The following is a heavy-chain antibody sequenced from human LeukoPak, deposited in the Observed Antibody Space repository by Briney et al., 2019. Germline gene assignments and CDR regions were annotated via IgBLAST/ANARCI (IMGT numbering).Heavy chain of an antibody. D-gene: IGHD6-19*01. J-gene: IGHJ4*02. V-gene: IGHV4-38-2*01. CDR1: GYSISSGYY. CDR2: IYHSGST. CDR3: ARSSSGYSSGEANY. Sequence: SETLSLTCDVSGYSISSGYYWGWIRQPPGKGLEWIGSIYHSGSTYYNPSLKSRVTISVDTSKNQFSLKLSSVTAADTVVYYCARSSSGYSSGEANYWGQGTLVTVSS.